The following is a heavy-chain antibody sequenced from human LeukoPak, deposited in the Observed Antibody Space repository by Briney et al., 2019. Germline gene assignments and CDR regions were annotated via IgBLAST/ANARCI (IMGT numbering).Heavy chain of an antibody. Sequence: ASVTVSCKASGYTFTSYGISWVRQAPGQGIEWMGWINPKSGGTNYAQKFQGRVTMTRDTSISTAYMELSTLRSDDTAVYYCARTMAGYSGSYSRYWGQGTLVTVSS. J-gene: IGHJ4*02. CDR1: GYTFTSYG. CDR3: ARTMAGYSGSYSRY. CDR2: INPKSGGT. V-gene: IGHV1-2*02. D-gene: IGHD1-26*01.